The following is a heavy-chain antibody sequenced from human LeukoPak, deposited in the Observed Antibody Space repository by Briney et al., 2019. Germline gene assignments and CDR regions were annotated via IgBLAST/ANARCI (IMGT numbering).Heavy chain of an antibody. CDR2: ISGSDTST. Sequence: PGGSLRLSCAASGFTFNNYAMSWVRQAPGKGLEWVSVISGSDTSTYYADSVRGRFTISRDDSKNTLYLQMNSLRAEDMAVYYCVKCRSLSPASATNYWGQGTLVTVSS. J-gene: IGHJ4*02. D-gene: IGHD2-15*01. CDR1: GFTFNNYA. V-gene: IGHV3-23*01. CDR3: VKCRSLSPASATNY.